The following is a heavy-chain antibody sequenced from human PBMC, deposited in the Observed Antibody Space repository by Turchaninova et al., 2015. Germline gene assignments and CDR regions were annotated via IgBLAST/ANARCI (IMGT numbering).Heavy chain of an antibody. D-gene: IGHD3-16*01. V-gene: IGHV4-39*01. CDR3: ARVDYEHIWGSSIDY. CDR1: GGSISSTSYS. CDR2: ICNSGRT. J-gene: IGHJ4*02. Sequence: QLQLQESGPGLVKPSETLSLTCIVSGGSISSTSYSWGWIRQPPGQGLAWIGSICNSGRTHYNPSLKSRGPISADTSKSPFSLKLSSVTAADTAVYYCARVDYEHIWGSSIDYWGQGTLVTVAS.